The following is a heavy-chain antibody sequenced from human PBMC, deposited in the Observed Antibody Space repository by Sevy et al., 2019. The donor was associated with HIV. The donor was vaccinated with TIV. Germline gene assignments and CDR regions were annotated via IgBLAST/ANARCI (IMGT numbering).Heavy chain of an antibody. D-gene: IGHD2-15*01. CDR1: GGSISSYY. V-gene: IGHV4-59*01. J-gene: IGHJ3*02. CDR2: IYYSGST. Sequence: SETLSLTCTVSGGSISSYYWSWIRQPPGKGLEWIGYIYYSGSTNYNPSLKSRVTISVDTSKNQFSLKLSSVTAADTAVYYCAILPLGYCSGGCCYQDAFDIWGQGTMVTVSS. CDR3: AILPLGYCSGGCCYQDAFDI.